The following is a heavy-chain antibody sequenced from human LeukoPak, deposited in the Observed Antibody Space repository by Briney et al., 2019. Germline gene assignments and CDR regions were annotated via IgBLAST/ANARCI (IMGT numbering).Heavy chain of an antibody. J-gene: IGHJ4*02. CDR3: ASFFCTRGLCYYLDY. V-gene: IGHV7-4-1*02. Sequence: GASVKVSCKASGYTFTSNALGWVRQAPGQGLEWMGWINTNTGNPTYAQGFTGRFVFSLDTSYNTAYLQISSLQAEDTAVYYCASFFCTRGLCYYLDYWGQGTLVTVSS. CDR2: INTNTGNP. D-gene: IGHD2-8*01. CDR1: GYTFTSNA.